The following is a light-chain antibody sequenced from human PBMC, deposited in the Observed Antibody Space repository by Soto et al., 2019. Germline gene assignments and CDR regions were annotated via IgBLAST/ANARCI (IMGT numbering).Light chain of an antibody. CDR3: LQYSSHSWT. J-gene: IGKJ1*01. CDR2: DAS. Sequence: DIQITQSPSSLSPSVGDRVTITSRASRSISDSLAWYQQKPGKAPELLIFDASNLKSGVSSRFSGSGSGTEFTLTISRLQPDDVATYYCLQYSSHSWTFGQGTKVDIK. V-gene: IGKV1-5*01. CDR1: RSISDS.